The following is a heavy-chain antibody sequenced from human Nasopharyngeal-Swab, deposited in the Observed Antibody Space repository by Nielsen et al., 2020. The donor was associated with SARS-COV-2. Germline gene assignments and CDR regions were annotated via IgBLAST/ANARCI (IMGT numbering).Heavy chain of an antibody. J-gene: IGHJ6*02. CDR2: IYYSGST. V-gene: IGHV4-59*01. CDR3: ARGYRSSYFSYYYYGLDV. D-gene: IGHD6-6*01. Sequence: WIRQPPGKGLEWIGYIYYSGSTNYNPSLESRVTISVDTSKNQFSLKLSSVTAADTAVYYCARGYRSSYFSYYYYGLDVWGQGTTVTVSS.